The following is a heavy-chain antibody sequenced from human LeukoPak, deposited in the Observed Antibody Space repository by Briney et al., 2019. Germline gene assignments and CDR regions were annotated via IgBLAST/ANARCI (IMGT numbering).Heavy chain of an antibody. Sequence: GGSLRLSCAASGFTFSSYAMSWVRQAPGKGLEWVSAISGSGGSTYYADSVEGRFTISRDNSKNTLYLQMNSLRAEHTAVYYCAKGKGAMVRGVTPSPLDYWGQGTLVTVSS. CDR2: ISGSGGST. J-gene: IGHJ4*02. D-gene: IGHD3-10*01. CDR1: GFTFSSYA. V-gene: IGHV3-23*01. CDR3: AKGKGAMVRGVTPSPLDY.